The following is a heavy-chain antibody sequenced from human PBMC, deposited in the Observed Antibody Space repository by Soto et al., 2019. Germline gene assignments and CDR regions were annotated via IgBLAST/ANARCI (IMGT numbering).Heavy chain of an antibody. Sequence: GGSLRLSCAASGFTFSSYAMHWVRQAPGKGLEWVAVISYDGSNKYYADSVKGRFTISRDNSKNTLYLQMNSLRAEDTAVYYCARVPLPRLGATTGYFDYWGQGTLVTVSS. D-gene: IGHD1-26*01. CDR2: ISYDGSNK. V-gene: IGHV3-30-3*01. CDR1: GFTFSSYA. J-gene: IGHJ4*02. CDR3: ARVPLPRLGATTGYFDY.